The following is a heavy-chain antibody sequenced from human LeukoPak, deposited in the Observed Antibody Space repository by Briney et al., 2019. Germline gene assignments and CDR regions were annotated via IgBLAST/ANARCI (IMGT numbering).Heavy chain of an antibody. CDR2: IGAADDT. V-gene: IGHV3-13*04. CDR1: GFTFSNYD. Sequence: PGGSLRLSCAASGFTFSNYDMFWVRQTTGKGLEWVSTIGAADDTYYPGSVRGRFTISRESAKDSLYLQMNSLSAGDTAVYYCARGRGSHFDYWGQGTLVTVSS. J-gene: IGHJ4*02. CDR3: ARGRGSHFDY. D-gene: IGHD1-26*01.